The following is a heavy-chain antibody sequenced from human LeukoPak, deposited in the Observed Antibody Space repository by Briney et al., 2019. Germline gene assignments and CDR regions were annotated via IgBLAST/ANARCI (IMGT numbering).Heavy chain of an antibody. CDR3: ARLQGGSPDY. CDR2: ISWNSGSI. J-gene: IGHJ4*02. CDR1: GFTFDDYA. D-gene: IGHD5-18*01. Sequence: GGSLRLSCTASGFTFDDYAMHWVRQAPGKGLEWVSGISWNSGSIGYADSVKGRFTISRDNAKNSLYLQMNSLRAEDTAVYYCARLQGGSPDYWGQGTLVTVSS. V-gene: IGHV3-9*01.